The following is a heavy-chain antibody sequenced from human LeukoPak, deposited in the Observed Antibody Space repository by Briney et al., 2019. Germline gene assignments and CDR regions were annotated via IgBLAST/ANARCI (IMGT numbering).Heavy chain of an antibody. Sequence: GGSLRLSCVASGFSFNNYRMTWVRQAPGKGLEWVANIKQDGSEKQYVDSVKGRFAISRDNAKKSLYLQINTLRAEDTAVYYCVRGPHIAATSYWGQGTLVTVSS. CDR1: GFSFNNYR. CDR3: VRGPHIAATSY. CDR2: IKQDGSEK. J-gene: IGHJ4*02. V-gene: IGHV3-7*03. D-gene: IGHD6-25*01.